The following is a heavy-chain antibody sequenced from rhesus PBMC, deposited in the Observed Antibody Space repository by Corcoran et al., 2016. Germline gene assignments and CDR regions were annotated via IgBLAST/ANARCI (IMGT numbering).Heavy chain of an antibody. J-gene: IGHJ5-1*01. D-gene: IGHD3-9*01. CDR3: TSPVRYRFDV. CDR1: GGSFRSYW. CDR2: INGYSGRT. V-gene: IGHV4-80*01. Sequence: QVQLQESGPGLVKPSETLSLTCAVSGGSFRSYWWNWIRQPPGKGLEWIGEINGYSGRTNSNPSLQSRVTISKDVSKNQFSLKLTSVTAADTAVYYCTSPVRYRFDVWGPGVLVSVSS.